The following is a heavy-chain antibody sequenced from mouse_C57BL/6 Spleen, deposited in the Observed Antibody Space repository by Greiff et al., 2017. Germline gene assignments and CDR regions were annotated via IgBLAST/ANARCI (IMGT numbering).Heavy chain of an antibody. V-gene: IGHV1-9*01. D-gene: IGHD1-1*01. Sequence: VQLQQSGAELMKPGASVKLSCKASGYTFTGYWIEWVKQRPGHGLEWIGEILPGSGSTNYNEKFKGKATFTADTSSNTAYMQLSSLTTEYSAIYYCARGGYYGGSYFLYFDYWGQGTTLTVSS. J-gene: IGHJ2*01. CDR3: ARGGYYGGSYFLYFDY. CDR2: ILPGSGST. CDR1: GYTFTGYW.